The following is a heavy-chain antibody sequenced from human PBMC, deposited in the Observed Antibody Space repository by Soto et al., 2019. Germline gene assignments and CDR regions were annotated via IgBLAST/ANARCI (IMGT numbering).Heavy chain of an antibody. CDR2: ISYDGSNK. CDR1: GFTFSSYD. Sequence: QVQVAESGGGVVQPGRSLRLSCAASGFTFSSYDMHWVRQAPGKGLEWVAVISYDGSNKYYAEGRFTISRDNSKNTLYLQMNSLRVEDTAVYYCAKEGRRGDPVGFDYWGQGTLVTVSS. D-gene: IGHD3-10*01. J-gene: IGHJ4*02. V-gene: IGHV3-30*18. CDR3: AKEGRRGDPVGFDY.